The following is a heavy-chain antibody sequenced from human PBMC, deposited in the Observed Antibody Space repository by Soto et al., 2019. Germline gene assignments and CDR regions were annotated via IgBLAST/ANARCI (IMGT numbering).Heavy chain of an antibody. V-gene: IGHV4-39*01. J-gene: IGHJ3*01. CDR1: GGPIDTGAHY. Sequence: SETLSLTCNVSGGPIDTGAHYWDWIRQPPGKGLEWIGSIYYSGSTYYRSSLKSRLTLSVDTAKNQFSMKLKSATAADTAVYFCARRGLRLPDISVGALDVWGQGTLVT. D-gene: IGHD2-15*01. CDR2: IYYSGST. CDR3: ARRGLRLPDISVGALDV.